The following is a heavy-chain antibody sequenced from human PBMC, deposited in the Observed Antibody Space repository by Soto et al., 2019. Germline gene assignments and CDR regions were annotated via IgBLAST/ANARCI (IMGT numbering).Heavy chain of an antibody. CDR1: GGTFSSYA. Sequence: SVKVSCKASGGTFSSYAISWMRQAPGQGLEWMGGIIPIFGTANYAQKFQGRVTITADESTSTAYMELSSLRSEDTAVYYCASLIRFGPMGATTSWFDPWGQGTLVTVSS. CDR3: ASLIRFGPMGATTSWFDP. V-gene: IGHV1-69*13. D-gene: IGHD1-26*01. J-gene: IGHJ5*02. CDR2: IIPIFGTA.